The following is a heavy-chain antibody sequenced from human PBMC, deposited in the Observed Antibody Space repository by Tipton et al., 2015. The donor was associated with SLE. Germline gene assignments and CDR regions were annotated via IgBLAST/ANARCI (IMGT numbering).Heavy chain of an antibody. V-gene: IGHV3-33*03. CDR3: ATRQGSGWYQSFDY. CDR2: IWYDGSKK. J-gene: IGHJ4*02. D-gene: IGHD6-19*01. CDR1: GFTFSSYG. Sequence: SLRLSCAASGFTFSSYGMHWVRQAPGKGLEWVAVIWYDGSKKSYVDSVKGRFTISRDNAKNSLYLQMDNLRPEDTAVYYCATRQGSGWYQSFDYWGQGSLVTVSS.